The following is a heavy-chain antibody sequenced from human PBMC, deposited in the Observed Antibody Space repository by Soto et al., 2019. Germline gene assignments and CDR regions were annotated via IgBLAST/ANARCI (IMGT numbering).Heavy chain of an antibody. CDR3: ARTTYDFWSGRNYYYMDV. CDR2: LYSSGST. Sequence: TSETLSLTCTVSGGSISSNSYYWGWIRQPPGKGLEWIGSLYSSGSTYYNPSLKSRVTISVDTSKNQFSLKVSSVTAADTAVYYCARTTYDFWSGRNYYYMDVWGKGTTVTVSS. V-gene: IGHV4-39*01. J-gene: IGHJ6*03. CDR1: GGSISSNSYY. D-gene: IGHD3-3*01.